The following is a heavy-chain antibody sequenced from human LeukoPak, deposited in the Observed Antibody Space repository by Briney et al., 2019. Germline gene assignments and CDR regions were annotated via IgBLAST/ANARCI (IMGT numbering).Heavy chain of an antibody. D-gene: IGHD3-16*02. CDR2: ISGSGGST. J-gene: IGHJ3*02. V-gene: IGHV3-23*01. Sequence: GGSLRLSCAASGFTFSSYAMSWVRQAPGKRLEWVSTISGSGGSTYYADFVKGRFTLSRDNSKNTLYLQMNSLRAEDTAVYYCSSLDAYAFDIWGQGTMVTVSS. CDR3: SSLDAYAFDI. CDR1: GFTFSSYA.